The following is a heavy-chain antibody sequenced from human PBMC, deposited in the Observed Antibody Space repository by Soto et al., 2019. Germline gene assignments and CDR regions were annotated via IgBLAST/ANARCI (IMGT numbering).Heavy chain of an antibody. D-gene: IGHD2-15*01. CDR3: ARGYCSGGNCYRFNFDY. CDR1: GGSISSYY. V-gene: IGHV4-59*01. CDR2: IYYSGST. J-gene: IGHJ4*02. Sequence: PSETLSLTFTVSGGSISSYYWSWIRQPPGKGLEWIGYIYYSGSTNYNPSLKSRVTISVDTSKNQFSLKLSSVTAADTAVYYCARGYCSGGNCYRFNFDYWGQGTLVTVSS.